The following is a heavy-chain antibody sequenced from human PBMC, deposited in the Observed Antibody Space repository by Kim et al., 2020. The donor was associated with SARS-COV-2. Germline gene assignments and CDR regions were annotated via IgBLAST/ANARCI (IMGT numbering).Heavy chain of an antibody. D-gene: IGHD3-16*02. CDR3: ARQGYVWGSYRPNWFDP. V-gene: IGHV4-39*01. J-gene: IGHJ5*02. Sequence: KSRVTISVDTSKNQFSLKLSSVTAADTAVYYCARQGYVWGSYRPNWFDPWGQGTLVTVSS.